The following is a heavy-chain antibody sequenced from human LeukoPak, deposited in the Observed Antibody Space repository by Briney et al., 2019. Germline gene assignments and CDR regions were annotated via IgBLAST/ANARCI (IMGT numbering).Heavy chain of an antibody. D-gene: IGHD3-16*01. V-gene: IGHV3-33*01. J-gene: IGHJ4*02. Sequence: GGSLRLSCAASGFSFSTYGTHWVRQAPDTGLEWVALIWHGGSKEYYADSVKGRFTISRDNSKNTLYLEMNSLRADDTAVYYCAGDTPPGGEYYFEYWGQGALVTVSS. CDR2: IWHGGSKE. CDR1: GFSFSTYG. CDR3: AGDTPPGGEYYFEY.